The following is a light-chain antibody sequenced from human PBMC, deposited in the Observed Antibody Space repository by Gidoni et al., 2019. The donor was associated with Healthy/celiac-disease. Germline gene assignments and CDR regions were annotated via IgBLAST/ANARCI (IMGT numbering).Light chain of an antibody. V-gene: IGKV3-15*01. CDR1: QSVSSN. CDR3: QQYNNWPLT. J-gene: IGKJ1*01. CDR2: GAS. Sequence: SQSVSSNLAWYQQQPGQAPRLLIYGASTRATGIPARFSGSGSGTEFTLTISSLQSEDVAVYYCQQYNNWPLTFGQGTKVEIK.